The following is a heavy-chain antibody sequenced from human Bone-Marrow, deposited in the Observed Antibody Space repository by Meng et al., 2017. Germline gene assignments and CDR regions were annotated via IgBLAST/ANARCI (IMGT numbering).Heavy chain of an antibody. D-gene: IGHD2-21*01. CDR3: RLAYCMGDCVDY. Sequence: QVQVQHWGAGLLKPSETLSLTCAFYGGSFSAYDWSWIRQPPGKGLEWLGQINHSGSTNDNPPLKSRVTISIDTSRNQLSLKLSSVTAADTAVYYCRLAYCMGDCVDYWGQGTLVTVSS. V-gene: IGHV4-34*01. CDR2: INHSGST. CDR1: GGSFSAYD. J-gene: IGHJ4*02.